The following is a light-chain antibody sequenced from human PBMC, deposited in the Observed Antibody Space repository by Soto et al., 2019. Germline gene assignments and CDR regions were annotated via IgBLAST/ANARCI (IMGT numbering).Light chain of an antibody. CDR2: DAS. CDR3: QQYNSWWT. V-gene: IGKV1-5*01. Sequence: DIQMTQSPSTLSASVGDRVTITCRASQSISSWLAWYQQKPGKAPKLLIYDASSLESGVPSRFSSSGSGTEFTLTISSLQPDDFATYYCQQYNSWWTFGQGTKVEIK. J-gene: IGKJ1*01. CDR1: QSISSW.